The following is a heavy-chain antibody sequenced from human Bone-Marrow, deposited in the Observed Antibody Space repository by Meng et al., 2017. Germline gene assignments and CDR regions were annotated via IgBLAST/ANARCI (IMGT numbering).Heavy chain of an antibody. CDR1: GGSFSGYY. Sequence: ESLKISCAVYGGSFSGYYWSRIRQPPGKGLEWIGEINHSGSTNYNPSLKSRVTISVDTSKNQFSLKLSSVTAADTAVYYCAGAGVTIFGVVIPRNWDYYYYGMDVWGQGTTVTVSS. V-gene: IGHV4-34*01. D-gene: IGHD3-3*01. CDR2: INHSGST. J-gene: IGHJ6*02. CDR3: AGAGVTIFGVVIPRNWDYYYYGMDV.